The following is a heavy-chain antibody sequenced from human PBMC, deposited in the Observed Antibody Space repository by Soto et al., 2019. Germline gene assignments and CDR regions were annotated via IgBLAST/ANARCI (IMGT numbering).Heavy chain of an antibody. CDR2: ISYDGSNK. D-gene: IGHD3-22*01. CDR3: AREVDAYDSSGYYHTPPYFDY. CDR1: GFTFSSYA. J-gene: IGHJ4*02. V-gene: IGHV3-30-3*01. Sequence: GGSLRLSCAASGFTFSSYAMHWVRQAPGKGLEWVAVISYDGSNKYYADSVKGRFTISRDNSKNTLYLQMNSLRAEDTAVYYCAREVDAYDSSGYYHTPPYFDYWGQGTLVTVSS.